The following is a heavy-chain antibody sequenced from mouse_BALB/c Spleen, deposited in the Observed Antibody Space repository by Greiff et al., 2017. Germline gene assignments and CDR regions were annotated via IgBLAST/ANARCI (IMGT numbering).Heavy chain of an antibody. D-gene: IGHD2-14*01. V-gene: IGHV5-17*02. CDR1: GFTFSSFG. J-gene: IGHJ2*01. Sequence: EVQGVESGGGLVQPGGSRKLSCAASGFTFSSFGMHWVRQAPEKGLEWVAYISSGSSTIYYADTVKGRFTISRDNPKNTLFLQMTSLRSEDTAMYYCARSPYYRYDDYFDYWGQGTTLTVSS. CDR3: ARSPYYRYDDYFDY. CDR2: ISSGSSTI.